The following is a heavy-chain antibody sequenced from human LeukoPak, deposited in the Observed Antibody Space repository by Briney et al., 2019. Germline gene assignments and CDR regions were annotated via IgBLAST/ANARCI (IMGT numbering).Heavy chain of an antibody. D-gene: IGHD5-12*01. Sequence: PSPTLSLTFTVSGGSISSGGYYWSWIRQPPGKGLEWIGYIYYSGSTYYNPSLKSRVTISVDTSKNQFSLKLSSVTAADTAVYYCARMSPVSGYDEFDYWGQGTLVTVSS. CDR3: ARMSPVSGYDEFDY. J-gene: IGHJ4*02. CDR1: GGSISSGGYY. CDR2: IYYSGST. V-gene: IGHV4-30-4*01.